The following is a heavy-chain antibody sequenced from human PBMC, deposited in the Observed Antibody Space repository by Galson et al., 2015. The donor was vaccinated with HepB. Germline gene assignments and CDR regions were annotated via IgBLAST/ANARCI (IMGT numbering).Heavy chain of an antibody. D-gene: IGHD6-13*01. Sequence: SVKVSCKASGGTFSSYAISWVRQAPGQGLEWMGGIIPIFGIANYAQKFQGRVTITADESTSTAYMELSSLRSEDTAVYYCARGSSSWYDWVKAGEAFDIWGQGTMVTVSS. CDR3: ARGSSSWYDWVKAGEAFDI. J-gene: IGHJ3*02. V-gene: IGHV1-69*13. CDR2: IIPIFGIA. CDR1: GGTFSSYA.